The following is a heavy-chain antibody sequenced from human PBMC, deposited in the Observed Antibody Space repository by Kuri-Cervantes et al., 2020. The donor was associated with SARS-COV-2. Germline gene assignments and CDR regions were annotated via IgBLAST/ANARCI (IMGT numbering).Heavy chain of an antibody. J-gene: IGHJ6*02. CDR2: IYYSGST. CDR1: GGSFSSYY. Sequence: SCTASGGSFSSYYWSWLRQPAGKVLEWIGSIYYSGSTYYNPSLKSRVTITVDTSKNQFSLKLSSVTAADTAVYYCARRPGYCSSTSCQEAYYGMDVWGQGTMVTVSS. D-gene: IGHD2-2*01. V-gene: IGHV4-59*05. CDR3: ARRPGYCSSTSCQEAYYGMDV.